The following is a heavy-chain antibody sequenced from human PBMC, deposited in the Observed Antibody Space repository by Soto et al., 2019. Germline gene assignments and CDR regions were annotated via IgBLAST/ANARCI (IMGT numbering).Heavy chain of an antibody. D-gene: IGHD6-13*01. CDR3: ARRRQIKLVRGWFDP. CDR2: INHSGST. CDR1: GGSFSGYY. J-gene: IGHJ5*02. Sequence: SETLSLTCAVYGGSFSGYYWSWIRQPPGKGLEWIGEINHSGSTNYNPSLKSRVTISVDTSKNQFSLKLSSVTAADTAVYYCARRRQIKLVRGWFDPWGQGTLVTVSS. V-gene: IGHV4-34*01.